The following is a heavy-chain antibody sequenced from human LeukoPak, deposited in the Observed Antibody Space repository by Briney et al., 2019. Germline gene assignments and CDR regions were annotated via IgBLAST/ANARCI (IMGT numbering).Heavy chain of an antibody. CDR2: INSDGSST. D-gene: IGHD3-10*01. CDR1: GFTFSNYW. Sequence: GGSLRLSCAASGFTFSNYWMHWVRQAPGKGLVWVSHINSDGSSTSYADSVKGRTTISRDNAKNTLYLQMNRLRADDLAVYYCARGNYGQRGLDYWGQGTLVTVSS. J-gene: IGHJ4*02. CDR3: ARGNYGQRGLDY. V-gene: IGHV3-74*01.